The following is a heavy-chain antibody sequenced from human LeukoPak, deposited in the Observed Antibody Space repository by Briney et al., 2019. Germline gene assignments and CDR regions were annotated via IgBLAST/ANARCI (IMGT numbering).Heavy chain of an antibody. V-gene: IGHV3-30*18. Sequence: GGSLRLSCAASGFTFSSYGMHWVRQAPGKGLEWVAVISYDGSNKYYADSVKGRFTISRDNSKNTLYLQMNSLRAEDTAVYYCAKDKARAVAGSDYFDYWGQGTPVTVSS. CDR2: ISYDGSNK. CDR1: GFTFSSYG. CDR3: AKDKARAVAGSDYFDY. D-gene: IGHD6-19*01. J-gene: IGHJ4*02.